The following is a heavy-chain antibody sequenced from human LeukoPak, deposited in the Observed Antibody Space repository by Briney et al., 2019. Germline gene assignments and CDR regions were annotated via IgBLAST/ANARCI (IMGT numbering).Heavy chain of an antibody. D-gene: IGHD2-2*01. V-gene: IGHV5-51*01. Sequence: GESLKISCKGSGYGFSTYWIGWVRQMPGKGLEWMGIVYPSDSDTRYSPSFEGQVTISADKSISTAYLQWSSLKASDTAMYYCARHYCSSTSCYGFDPWGQGTLATVSS. CDR2: VYPSDSDT. CDR1: GYGFSTYW. CDR3: ARHYCSSTSCYGFDP. J-gene: IGHJ5*02.